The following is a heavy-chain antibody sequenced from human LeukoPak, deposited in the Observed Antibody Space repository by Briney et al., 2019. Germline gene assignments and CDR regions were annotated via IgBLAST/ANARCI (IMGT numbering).Heavy chain of an antibody. D-gene: IGHD4-17*01. Sequence: GGSLRLSCAASEFTFRNYGMSWVRQAPGKGLEWVSGISASGGNTYYADSVKGRFTISRDNSKNTLDLQMNSLRAEDTAVYYCARGGDYGVKIDHWGQGTLVTVSS. CDR1: EFTFRNYG. CDR3: ARGGDYGVKIDH. V-gene: IGHV3-23*01. J-gene: IGHJ4*02. CDR2: ISASGGNT.